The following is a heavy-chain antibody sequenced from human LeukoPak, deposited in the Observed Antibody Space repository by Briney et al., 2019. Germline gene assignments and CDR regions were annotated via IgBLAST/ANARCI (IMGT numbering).Heavy chain of an antibody. V-gene: IGHV4-4*02. D-gene: IGHD3-16*01. J-gene: IGHJ3*02. CDR2: IYHSGST. CDR3: ARELDGGTPDAFDI. Sequence: SETLSLTCAVSGGSISSSNWWSWIRQPPGKGLEWIGEIYHSGSTNYNPSLKSRVTISVDKSKTQFSLKLSSVTAADTAVYYCARELDGGTPDAFDIWGQGTMVTVSS. CDR1: GGSISSSNW.